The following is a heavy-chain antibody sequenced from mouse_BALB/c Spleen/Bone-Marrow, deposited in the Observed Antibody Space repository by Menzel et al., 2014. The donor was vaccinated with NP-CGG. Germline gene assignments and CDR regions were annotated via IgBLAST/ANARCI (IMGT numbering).Heavy chain of an antibody. Sequence: EVMLVASGGGLVQPGGSRKLSCAASGFTFSSFGMHWVRQAPEKGLEWVAYISSGSITIYYADTVMGRFTISRDNPKNALFLQMTGLRSEDTAMYHCARSGSSSGFFDYWGQGTTLTVSS. D-gene: IGHD1-1*01. V-gene: IGHV5-17*02. CDR1: GFTFSSFG. J-gene: IGHJ2*01. CDR2: ISSGSITI. CDR3: ARSGSSSGFFDY.